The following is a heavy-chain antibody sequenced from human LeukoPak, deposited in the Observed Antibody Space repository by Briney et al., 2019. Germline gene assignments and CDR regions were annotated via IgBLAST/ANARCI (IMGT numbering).Heavy chain of an antibody. D-gene: IGHD6-19*01. Sequence: SETLSLTCTVTGGSISSYYWNWIRQPPGKGLEWIGYIHYSGSTKYNPSLKSRVTISVDTSKNQFSLKLSAVTAADTAVYYCARWYSSGWAFDYWGQGTLVTVSS. CDR2: IHYSGST. J-gene: IGHJ4*02. V-gene: IGHV4-59*08. CDR3: ARWYSSGWAFDY. CDR1: GGSISSYY.